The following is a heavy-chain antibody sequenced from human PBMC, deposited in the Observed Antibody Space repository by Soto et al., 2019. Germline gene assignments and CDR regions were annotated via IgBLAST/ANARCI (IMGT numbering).Heavy chain of an antibody. Sequence: PGGSLRLSCAASGFTFSSYWMSWVRQAPGKGLEWVANIKQDGSEKHYVDSVKGRFTISRDNAKNSLYLEMNSLRAEDTAVYYYARDPGIAAAGTVGYFDYWGQGTLVTVSS. CDR1: GFTFSSYW. J-gene: IGHJ4*02. D-gene: IGHD6-13*01. CDR3: ARDPGIAAAGTVGYFDY. V-gene: IGHV3-7*01. CDR2: IKQDGSEK.